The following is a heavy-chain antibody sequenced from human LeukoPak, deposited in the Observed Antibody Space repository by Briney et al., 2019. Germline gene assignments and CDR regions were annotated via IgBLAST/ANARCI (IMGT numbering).Heavy chain of an antibody. J-gene: IGHJ4*02. CDR2: MNPDSGVT. Sequence: GASVTVSCRASGYSFTTYWIHWVRQAPGQGLEWMGCMNPDSGVTGYAQRFQGRVTMTRDTSINTAYMQLSSLKSDDTAVYFCERDPGFLQSDYWGQGTLVTVPS. CDR1: GYSFTTYW. V-gene: IGHV1-2*02. CDR3: ERDPGFLQSDY.